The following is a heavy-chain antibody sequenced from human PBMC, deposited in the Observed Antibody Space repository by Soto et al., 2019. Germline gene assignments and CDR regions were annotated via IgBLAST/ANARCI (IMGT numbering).Heavy chain of an antibody. D-gene: IGHD3-10*01. CDR3: ARDKDPGGYYYYMDV. Sequence: QVQLVQSGAEVKKPGASVKVSCKASGYTFTSYAMHWVRQAPGQRLEWMGWINAGNGNTKYSQKFQGRVTITRDTPASTAYRERRSLRFKDTAVYYWARDKDPGGYYYYMDVWGKGTTVTVPS. CDR2: INAGNGNT. CDR1: GYTFTSYA. V-gene: IGHV1-3*01. J-gene: IGHJ6*03.